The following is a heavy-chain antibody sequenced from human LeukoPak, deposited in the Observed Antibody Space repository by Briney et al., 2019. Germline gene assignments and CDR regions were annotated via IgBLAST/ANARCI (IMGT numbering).Heavy chain of an antibody. CDR2: IYPVDSDT. J-gene: IGHJ2*01. Sequence: GESLKISCKGSGYSFTSSWIGWVRQMPGKGLEWMGIIYPVDSDTRYSPSFQGQVTISADRSISTAYLHWSSLTASDTAMYYCATTEPRIRSSGWKRPYWYFDLWGRGTLVTVSS. CDR1: GYSFTSSW. D-gene: IGHD6-19*01. CDR3: ATTEPRIRSSGWKRPYWYFDL. V-gene: IGHV5-51*01.